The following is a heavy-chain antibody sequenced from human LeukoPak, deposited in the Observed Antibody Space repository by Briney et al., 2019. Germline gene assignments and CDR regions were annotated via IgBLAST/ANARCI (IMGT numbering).Heavy chain of an antibody. D-gene: IGHD3-22*01. CDR3: ARSLSGYAYYFDS. V-gene: IGHV3-7*01. CDR2: INDNSADK. J-gene: IGHJ4*02. CDR1: GFTFSSYW. Sequence: PGGSLRLSCAASGFTFSSYWMSWVRQAPGKGLEWVSNINDNSADKYYEDSVKGRFTISRDNAKSSLYLQMNSLRADDTAVYYCARSLSGYAYYFDSWGQGTLVTVSS.